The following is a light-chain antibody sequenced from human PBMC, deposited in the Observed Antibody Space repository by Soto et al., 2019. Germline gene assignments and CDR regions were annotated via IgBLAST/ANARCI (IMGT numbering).Light chain of an antibody. CDR1: SSDIGAYNY. CDR3: SSYTSSNTPV. J-gene: IGLJ2*01. CDR2: DVT. V-gene: IGLV2-14*03. Sequence: QSVLTQPASVSGSPGQSITISCTGTSSDIGAYNYVSWYQQHPGKAPKLVIYDVTNRPSGVFNRFSASKSGNTASMTISGLQAEDEADYYCSSYTSSNTPVFGGGTKLTVL.